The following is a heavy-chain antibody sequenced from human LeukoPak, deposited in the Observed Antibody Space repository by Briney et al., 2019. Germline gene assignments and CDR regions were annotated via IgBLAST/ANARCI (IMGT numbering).Heavy chain of an antibody. V-gene: IGHV4-59*13. CDR1: CGSINTYY. J-gene: IGHJ4*02. CDR3: AREGYDSNIYYKADY. Sequence: SETLSLTCTVSCGSINTYYWSCIRQPPGKRVEWIGYVCYSGTGKFHRCLESRVTITIDTSKNQFCLKLSSVTAADTAVYYCAREGYDSNIYYKADYWGQGTLVTVSS. CDR2: VCYSGTG. D-gene: IGHD3-22*01.